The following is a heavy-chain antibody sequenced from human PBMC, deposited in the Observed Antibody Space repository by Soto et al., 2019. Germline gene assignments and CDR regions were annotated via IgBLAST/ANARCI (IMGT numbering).Heavy chain of an antibody. CDR2: IHSSGNV. CDR3: ARDVGKNY. V-gene: IGHV4-4*07. D-gene: IGHD3-10*01. CDR1: GASVSSYY. Sequence: PSETLSLTCSVSGASVSSYYLSWFRQPVGKGLEWIGRIHSSGNVNYNPSLESRVTMSLDTSKNQFSLRLSSLTAADTALYLCARDVGKNYWGQGTRVTVYS. J-gene: IGHJ4*02.